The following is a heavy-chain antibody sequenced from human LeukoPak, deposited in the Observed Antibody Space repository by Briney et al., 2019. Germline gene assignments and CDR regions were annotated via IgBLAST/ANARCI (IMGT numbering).Heavy chain of an antibody. CDR2: IYSGGST. J-gene: IGHJ4*02. CDR1: GFIVSSNY. Sequence: GGSLRLSCAASGFIVSSNYMSWVRQAPGKGLEWVSVIYSGGSTYYADSVKGRFTISRDNSKNTLYLQMNSLRAEDTAVYYCARVVDVYYDSSGYYVDWGQGTLVTVSS. CDR3: ARVVDVYYDSSGYYVD. V-gene: IGHV3-53*01. D-gene: IGHD3-22*01.